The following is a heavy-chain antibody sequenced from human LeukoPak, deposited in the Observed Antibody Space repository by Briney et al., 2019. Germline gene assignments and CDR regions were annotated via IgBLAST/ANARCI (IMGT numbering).Heavy chain of an antibody. CDR1: GFTFSNAW. J-gene: IGHJ6*02. CDR3: TTDWMTTVTTRVYYYYGMDV. D-gene: IGHD4-11*01. V-gene: IGHV3-15*01. CDR2: IKSKTDGGTT. Sequence: GGSLRLSCAASGFTFSNAWMSWVRQAPGKGLEWVGRIKSKTDGGTTDYAAPVKGRFTISRDDSKNTLYQQMNSLKTEDTAVYYCTTDWMTTVTTRVYYYYGMDVWGQGTTVTVSS.